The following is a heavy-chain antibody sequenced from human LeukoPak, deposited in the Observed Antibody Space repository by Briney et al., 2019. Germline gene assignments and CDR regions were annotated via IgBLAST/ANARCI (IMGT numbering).Heavy chain of an antibody. J-gene: IGHJ4*02. CDR1: GYTLTELS. CDR2: FDPEDGET. Sequence: ASVKVSCKVSGYTLTELSMHWVRQAPGKGLEWMGGFDPEDGETIYAQKFQGRVTMTEDTSTDTAYMELSSLRSEDTAVYYCATAGGLWFGELFFDYWGQGTLVTVSS. D-gene: IGHD3-10*01. CDR3: ATAGGLWFGELFFDY. V-gene: IGHV1-24*01.